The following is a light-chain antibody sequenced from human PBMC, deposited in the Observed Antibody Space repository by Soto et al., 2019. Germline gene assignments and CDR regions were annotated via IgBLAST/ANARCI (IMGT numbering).Light chain of an antibody. J-gene: IGKJ5*01. CDR3: QQYTSSLIT. CDR1: QSVSSN. CDR2: GAS. V-gene: IGKV3-15*01. Sequence: EIVITQAPATLSVSPGERSTLSCRASQSVSSNLAWYQQTPGQAPRLLIYGASTRATGIPPRFSGIGSGTDFTLTSSRLEPEDFAVYYCQQYTSSLITFGQGTRLEIK.